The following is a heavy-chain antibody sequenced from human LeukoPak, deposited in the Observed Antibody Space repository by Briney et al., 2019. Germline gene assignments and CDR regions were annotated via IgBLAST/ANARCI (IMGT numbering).Heavy chain of an antibody. D-gene: IGHD2-2*01. CDR2: MNPDSGNT. CDR1: GYTFFNYD. Sequence: GASVKVSCKASGYTFFNYDINWVRQATGQGPEWMGWMNPDSGNTGYAQKFQGRVTMTRDSSITTAYMELISLRFEDTAVYYCTRAIRHQLLSDYWGQGTLVTV. J-gene: IGHJ4*02. CDR3: TRAIRHQLLSDY. V-gene: IGHV1-8*02.